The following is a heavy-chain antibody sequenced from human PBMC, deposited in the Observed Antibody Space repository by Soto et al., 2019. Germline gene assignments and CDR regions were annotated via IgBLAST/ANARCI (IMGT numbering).Heavy chain of an antibody. V-gene: IGHV3-53*02. Sequence: ELQLMETGGGLIQTGGSLRLSCAASGFSISSNYIAWVRQPPGKGLEWVSTTFSGGNTEYAASVKGRCSISRDNYKNTLYLQMDNLRVEDTAAYYCARKPPSAIQGWAFGMDVWGQGTTVSVSS. D-gene: IGHD2-21*01. CDR2: TFSGGNT. CDR3: ARKPPSAIQGWAFGMDV. CDR1: GFSISSNY. J-gene: IGHJ6*02.